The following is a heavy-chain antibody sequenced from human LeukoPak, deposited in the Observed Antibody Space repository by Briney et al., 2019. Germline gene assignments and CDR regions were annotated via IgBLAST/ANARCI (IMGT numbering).Heavy chain of an antibody. Sequence: PSETLSLTCTVSGGSISSYYWSWIRQPPGKGLEWIGYIYYTGSTNYNPSLKSRVTISADTSKNQFSLKLSSVTAAGTAVYYCARGNSGSYYGFDYWGQGTLVTVSS. CDR2: IYYTGST. CDR1: GGSISSYY. CDR3: ARGNSGSYYGFDY. J-gene: IGHJ4*02. D-gene: IGHD1-26*01. V-gene: IGHV4-59*01.